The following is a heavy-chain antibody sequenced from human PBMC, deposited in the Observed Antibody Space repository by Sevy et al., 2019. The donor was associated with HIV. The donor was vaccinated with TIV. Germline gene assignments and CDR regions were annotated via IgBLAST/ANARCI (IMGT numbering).Heavy chain of an antibody. V-gene: IGHV4-59*08. CDR3: ARRAFLGGYFDS. CDR1: SGSIGNYY. D-gene: IGHD3-16*01. CDR2: IYYGGNT. Sequence: SETLSLTCSVSSGSIGNYYWYWIRQPPGRGLEWLGLIYYGGNTNYNPSLKSRVTMSIDTSKNQFSLGLSSLTAADTAVYYCARRAFLGGYFDSWGQGILVTVSS. J-gene: IGHJ4*03.